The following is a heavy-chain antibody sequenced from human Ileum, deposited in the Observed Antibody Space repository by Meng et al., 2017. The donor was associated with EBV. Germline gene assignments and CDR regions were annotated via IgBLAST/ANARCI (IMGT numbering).Heavy chain of an antibody. V-gene: IGHV4-34*01. Sequence: HVQRQRWGAGLLKPSETLSSTFGVYGGSFSNDYWTWIRQPPGKGLEWIGEISHTGTTKYNPSLKNRVTISLDTSNNQFSLNLNSVTAADTALYYCARYGTCGANSFYCFDPWGQGTLVTVS. J-gene: IGHJ5*02. CDR3: ARYGTCGANSFYCFDP. CDR1: GGSFSNDY. CDR2: ISHTGTT. D-gene: IGHD4-23*01.